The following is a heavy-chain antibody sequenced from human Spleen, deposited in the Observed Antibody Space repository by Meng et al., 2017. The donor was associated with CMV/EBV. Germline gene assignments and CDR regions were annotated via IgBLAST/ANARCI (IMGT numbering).Heavy chain of an antibody. V-gene: IGHV3-9*01. J-gene: IGHJ3*02. CDR2: SSWNSGNI. CDR3: AKDKATTVTTFPAAFDI. CDR1: GFTFDDYA. D-gene: IGHD4-17*01. Sequence: GGSLRLSCAASGFTFDDYAMHWVRQAPGKGLEWVSGSSWNSGNIGYADSVKGRFTISRDNSKNSLYLQMNSLRPEDTALYYCAKDKATTVTTFPAAFDIWGQGTMVTVSS.